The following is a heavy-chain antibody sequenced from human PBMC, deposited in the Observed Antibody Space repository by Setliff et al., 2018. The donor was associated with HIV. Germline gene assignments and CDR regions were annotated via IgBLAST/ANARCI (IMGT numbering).Heavy chain of an antibody. D-gene: IGHD6-19*01. J-gene: IGHJ4*02. CDR1: GFTFSRNV. Sequence: GGSLRLSCVASGFTFSRNVINWVRQAPGKGLEWVSGISESGANTYYADSVKGRFTISRDNSKNTLYLQMDSLRAEDTAVYFCARGGTVSADFDSWGQGTLVTVSS. V-gene: IGHV3-23*01. CDR2: ISESGANT. CDR3: ARGGTVSADFDS.